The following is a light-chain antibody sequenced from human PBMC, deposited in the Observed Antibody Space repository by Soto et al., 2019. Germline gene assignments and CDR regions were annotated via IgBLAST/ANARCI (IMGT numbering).Light chain of an antibody. V-gene: IGKV1-5*01. J-gene: IGKJ4*01. CDR3: LQHNSYPLT. Sequence: DIQMTQSPSTLSASVGDRVTLTCRASQSISSWLAWYQQKPGKVPNLLIYEASTLEGGIPSRFSGSGSGTHFTLTISSLQPDDFATYYCLQHNSYPLTFGGGTKVEIK. CDR2: EAS. CDR1: QSISSW.